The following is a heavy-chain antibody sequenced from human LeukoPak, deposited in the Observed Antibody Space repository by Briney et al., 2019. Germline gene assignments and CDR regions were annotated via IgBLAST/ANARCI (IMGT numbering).Heavy chain of an antibody. D-gene: IGHD2-15*01. J-gene: IGHJ6*02. V-gene: IGHV4-59*01. CDR2: IYYSGST. CDR3: ATGSGRYGMDV. Sequence: PSETLSLTCTVSDGSFSSYYWSWIRQPPGKGLKWIGYIYYSGSTNYNPSLKSRVTISVDASKNQFSLKLSSVTAADTAVYYCATGSGRYGMDVWGQGTTVTVSS. CDR1: DGSFSSYY.